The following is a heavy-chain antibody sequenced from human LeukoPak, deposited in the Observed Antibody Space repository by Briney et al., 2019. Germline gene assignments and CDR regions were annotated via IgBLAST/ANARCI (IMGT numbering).Heavy chain of an antibody. CDR2: INSDGSST. Sequence: GGSLRLSCAASGFTFSRDWMHWVRQAPGKGLAWVSHINSDGSSTSYADSVKGRFTISRDNAKNTLYLQMNSLRAEDTAVYYCARPLAVYWGQGTLVTVSS. J-gene: IGHJ4*02. CDR3: ARPLAVY. V-gene: IGHV3-74*01. CDR1: GFTFSRDW.